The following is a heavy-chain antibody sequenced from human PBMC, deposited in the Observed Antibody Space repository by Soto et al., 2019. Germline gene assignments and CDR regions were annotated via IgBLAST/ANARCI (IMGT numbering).Heavy chain of an antibody. CDR3: ARDLTPAAFIGGVIVPHDY. V-gene: IGHV3-30-3*01. Sequence: GGSLRLSCAASGFTFSSYAMHWVRQAPGKGLEWVAVISYDGSNKYYADSVKGRFTISRDNSKNTLYLQMNSLRAEDTAVYYCARDLTPAAFIGGVIVPHDYWGQGTLVTVSS. D-gene: IGHD3-16*02. CDR2: ISYDGSNK. CDR1: GFTFSSYA. J-gene: IGHJ4*02.